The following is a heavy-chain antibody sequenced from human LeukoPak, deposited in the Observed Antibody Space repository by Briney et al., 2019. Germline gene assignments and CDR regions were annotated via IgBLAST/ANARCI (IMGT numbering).Heavy chain of an antibody. CDR3: AKDITFQLLPYYFDY. J-gene: IGHJ4*02. CDR1: GLTFDVYA. CDR2: MSWNSGSI. V-gene: IGHV3-9*01. Sequence: GGSLRLSCAASGLTFDVYAMPWVRHAPGKGLEWVSGMSWNSGSIDYADSVKRRFTISRDNAKNSPYLQIDSLRAEDTALYYCAKDITFQLLPYYFDYWGQGTLVTVSS. D-gene: IGHD2-15*01.